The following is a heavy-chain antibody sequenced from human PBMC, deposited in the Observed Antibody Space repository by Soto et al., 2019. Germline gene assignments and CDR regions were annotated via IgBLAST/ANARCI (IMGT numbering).Heavy chain of an antibody. Sequence: QVQLQESGPGLVKPSQTLSLTCTVSGGSISSGDYYWSWIRQPPGKGLEWIGYIYYSGSTYYNPSLKSRVTSPVDAAKIHFPLKLSSVNAADTAVYSCAREGNHCSSTSSYNPSDSTGLFDPWGQGNLVTGSS. V-gene: IGHV4-30-4*01. CDR3: AREGNHCSSTSSYNPSDSTGLFDP. CDR2: IYYSGST. J-gene: IGHJ5*02. D-gene: IGHD2-2*02. CDR1: GGSISSGDYY.